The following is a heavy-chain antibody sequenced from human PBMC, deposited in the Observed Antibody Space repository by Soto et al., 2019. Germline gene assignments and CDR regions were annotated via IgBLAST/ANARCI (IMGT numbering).Heavy chain of an antibody. J-gene: IGHJ4*02. V-gene: IGHV3-23*01. CDR3: ARRGPGTYFDH. CDR2: ISGSGDST. Sequence: GGSLRLSCAASGFTFSSYAMNWVRQAPGKGLEWVSVISGSGDSTYYADSVKGRFTISRDNSKNTLYLQMNSLRTEDTAVYYCARRGPGTYFDHWGQGTLVTVSS. CDR1: GFTFSSYA. D-gene: IGHD6-13*01.